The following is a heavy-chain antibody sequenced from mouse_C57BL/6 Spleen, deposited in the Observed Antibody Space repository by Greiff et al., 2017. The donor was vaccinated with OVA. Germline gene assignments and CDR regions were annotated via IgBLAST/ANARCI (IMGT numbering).Heavy chain of an antibody. V-gene: IGHV1-15*01. D-gene: IGHD2-3*01. CDR2: IDPETGGT. CDR1: GYTFTDYE. Sequence: QVQLQQSGAELVRPGASVTLSCKASGYTFTDYEMHWVKQTPVHGLEWIGAIDPETGGTAYNQKFKGKAILTADKSSSTAYMELRSLTSEDSAVYYCTRMYLSYYFDYWGQGTTLTVSS. CDR3: TRMYLSYYFDY. J-gene: IGHJ2*01.